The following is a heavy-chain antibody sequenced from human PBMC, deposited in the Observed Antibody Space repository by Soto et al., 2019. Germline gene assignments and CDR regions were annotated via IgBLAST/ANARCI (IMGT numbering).Heavy chain of an antibody. V-gene: IGHV3-30-3*01. CDR2: ISYDGSNK. D-gene: IGHD3-9*01. CDR3: ARGEGITLFWGLDV. Sequence: QVKLVESGGGVVQPGRSLRLSCAASGFTFSSHAMHWVRQAPGKGLEWVALISYDGSNKHDADSVKSRFTISRDNSKNPLYLQMNSLKAEDTAVYYCARGEGITLFWGLDVWGQGTTVTVSS. CDR1: GFTFSSHA. J-gene: IGHJ6*02.